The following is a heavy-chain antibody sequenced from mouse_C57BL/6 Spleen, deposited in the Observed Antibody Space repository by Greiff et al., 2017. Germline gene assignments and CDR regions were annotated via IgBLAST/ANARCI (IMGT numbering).Heavy chain of an antibody. V-gene: IGHV1-62-2*01. CDR3: ARHVSRGLGSSYGGYFDV. CDR2: FYPGSGSI. Sequence: QVQLQQSGAELVKPGASVKLSCKASGYTFTEYTIHWVKQRPGQGLEWIGWFYPGSGSIKYNEKFKDKATLTADKSSSTVYMELSRVTSDDSAVXFCARHVSRGLGSSYGGYFDVWGTGTTVTVSS. J-gene: IGHJ1*03. D-gene: IGHD1-1*01. CDR1: GYTFTEYT.